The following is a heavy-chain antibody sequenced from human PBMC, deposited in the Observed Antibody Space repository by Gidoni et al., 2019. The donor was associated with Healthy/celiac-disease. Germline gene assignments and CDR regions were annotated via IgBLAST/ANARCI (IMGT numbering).Heavy chain of an antibody. Sequence: QVQLQESGPGLVKPSQTLSLTCTVSGGSISSGGYYCSWIRQHPGKGLEWIGYIYYSGSTYYNPSLKSRVTISVETSKNQFSLKLSSVTAADTAVYYCARRGGDNCSGGSCYSFWFDPWGQGTLVTVSS. J-gene: IGHJ5*02. D-gene: IGHD2-15*01. CDR1: GGSISSGGYY. CDR3: ARRGGDNCSGGSCYSFWFDP. V-gene: IGHV4-31*03. CDR2: IYYSGST.